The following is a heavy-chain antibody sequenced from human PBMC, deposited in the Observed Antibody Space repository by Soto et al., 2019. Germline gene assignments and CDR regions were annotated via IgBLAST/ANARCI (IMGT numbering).Heavy chain of an antibody. V-gene: IGHV1-69*01. CDR2: IIPIFGTA. D-gene: IGHD6-19*01. CDR3: ARSAGGGTSVYSYYYCCMDV. CDR1: GATLGSYA. Sequence: SCKASGATLGSYAISWYRQAAVHGIEWMGGIIPIFGTAIYAQKLQGRVTITADESTSTAYMELTSPSSEDTAEYHRARSAGGGTSVYSYYYCCMDVWGQGTTVTVSS. J-gene: IGHJ6*02.